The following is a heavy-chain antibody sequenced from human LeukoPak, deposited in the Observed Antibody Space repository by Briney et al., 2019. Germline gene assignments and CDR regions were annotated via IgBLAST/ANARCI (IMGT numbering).Heavy chain of an antibody. Sequence: ASVKVSCKASGYTFTNYGITWVRQAPGQGLEWMGWINPNSGGTNYAQRFQGRVTVTRDTSISTAYMELSRLRSDDTAFYYCARYDSTVNWFDPWGQGTLVTVSS. CDR3: ARYDSTVNWFDP. J-gene: IGHJ5*02. V-gene: IGHV1-2*02. CDR2: INPNSGGT. D-gene: IGHD3-22*01. CDR1: GYTFTNYG.